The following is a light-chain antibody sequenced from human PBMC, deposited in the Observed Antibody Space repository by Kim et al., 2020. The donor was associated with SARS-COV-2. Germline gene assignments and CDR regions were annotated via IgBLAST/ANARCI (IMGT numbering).Light chain of an antibody. CDR3: CSFAPGVTWV. CDR2: GDT. Sequence: QSALTQPASVSGSPGQSITISCTGTSSDIGAYNFVSWYQQHPGKAPKVMIYGDTKRPSGISNRFSASKSGNTASLTISGLQDEDEADYYCCSFAPGVTWVLGGGTQLTVL. V-gene: IGLV2-23*01. CDR1: SSDIGAYNF. J-gene: IGLJ3*02.